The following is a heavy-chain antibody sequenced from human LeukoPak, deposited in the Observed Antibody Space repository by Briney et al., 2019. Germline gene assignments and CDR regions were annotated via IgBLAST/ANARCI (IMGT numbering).Heavy chain of an antibody. CDR3: ASPWLRVTTRAFDI. Sequence: GASVKVSCKASGGTFSSYTISWVRQAPGQGLEWLGRIIPILGIANYAQKFQGRVTITADKSTSTAYMELSSLRSEDTAVYYCASPWLRVTTRAFDIWGQGTMVTVSS. CDR1: GGTFSSYT. CDR2: IIPILGIA. J-gene: IGHJ3*02. D-gene: IGHD4-11*01. V-gene: IGHV1-69*02.